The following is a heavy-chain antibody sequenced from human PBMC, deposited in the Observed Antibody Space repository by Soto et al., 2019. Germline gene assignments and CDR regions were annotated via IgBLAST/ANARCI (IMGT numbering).Heavy chain of an antibody. J-gene: IGHJ6*02. CDR3: ARHAYDFWSGHPNPRYYYGMDV. D-gene: IGHD3-3*01. V-gene: IGHV5-51*01. CDR2: IYPGDSNT. CDR1: GYSFTSYW. Sequence: GASLKISCKGSGYSFTSYWICWVRQMPGKGLEWMGIIYPGDSNTRYSPSLQGQVTISVDKSISTAYLQWSSLKATDTAMYYCARHAYDFWSGHPNPRYYYGMDVWGQGNTVTVSS.